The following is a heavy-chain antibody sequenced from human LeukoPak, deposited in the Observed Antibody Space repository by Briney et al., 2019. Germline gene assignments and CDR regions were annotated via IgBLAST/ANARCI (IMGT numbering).Heavy chain of an antibody. V-gene: IGHV4-38-2*01. Sequence: ASETLSLTCAVSGYSISSGYYWGWIRPPPGKGLEWIGSIYHSGSTYYNPSLKSRVTISVDTSKNQFSLKLSSVTAADTAVYYCARWTGTTDAFDIWGQGTMVTGSS. D-gene: IGHD1-7*01. CDR2: IYHSGST. CDR3: ARWTGTTDAFDI. J-gene: IGHJ3*02. CDR1: GYSISSGYY.